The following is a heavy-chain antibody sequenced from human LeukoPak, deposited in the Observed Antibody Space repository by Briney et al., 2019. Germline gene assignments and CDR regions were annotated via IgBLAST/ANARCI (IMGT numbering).Heavy chain of an antibody. V-gene: IGHV4-39*07. J-gene: IGHJ4*02. D-gene: IGHD5-18*01. CDR2: IYYSGST. CDR3: ASGVDTAMIFDY. CDR1: GGSISSSSYY. Sequence: SETLSLTCTVSGGSISSSSYYWGWIRQPPGKGLEWIGSIYYSGSTYYNPSLKSRVTISVDTSKNQFSLKLSSVTAADTAVYYCASGVDTAMIFDYWGQGTLVTVSS.